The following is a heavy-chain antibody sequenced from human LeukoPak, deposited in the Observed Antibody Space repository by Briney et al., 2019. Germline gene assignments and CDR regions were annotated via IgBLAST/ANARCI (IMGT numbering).Heavy chain of an antibody. CDR1: GGSFSGYY. CDR2: IYSTGTN. V-gene: IGHV4-59*10. J-gene: IGHJ5*02. CDR3: ARVGGNSESYGWFGP. D-gene: IGHD4-23*01. Sequence: PSETLSLTCAVYGGSFSGYYWTWIRQSAGKGLEWIGHIYSTGTNNYNPSLRSRVTLSVDTSKNQFSLKLRSVTAADTAVYYCARVGGNSESYGWFGPWGQGSLVTVSS.